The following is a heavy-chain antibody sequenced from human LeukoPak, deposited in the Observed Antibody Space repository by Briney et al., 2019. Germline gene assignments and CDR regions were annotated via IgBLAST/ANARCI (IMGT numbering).Heavy chain of an antibody. J-gene: IGHJ4*02. V-gene: IGHV4-34*01. Sequence: PSETLSLTCAVYGGSFSGYYWSWIRQPPGKGLERIGEINHSGSTNYNPSLKSRVTISVDTSKNQFSLKLSSVTAADTAVYYCARGGNRRGYFDYWGQGTLVTVSS. CDR2: INHSGST. CDR3: ARGGNRRGYFDY. CDR1: GGSFSGYY. D-gene: IGHD1-14*01.